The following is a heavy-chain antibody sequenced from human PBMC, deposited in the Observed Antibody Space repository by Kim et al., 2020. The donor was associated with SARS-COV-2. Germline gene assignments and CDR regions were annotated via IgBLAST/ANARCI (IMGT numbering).Heavy chain of an antibody. CDR2: IDPSDSYT. CDR3: ASSYGSGSYSDY. CDR1: GYSFTSYW. D-gene: IGHD3-10*01. V-gene: IGHV5-10-1*01. J-gene: IGHJ4*02. Sequence: GESLKISCKGSGYSFTSYWISWVRQMPGKGLEWMGRIDPSDSYTNYSPSFQGHVTISADKSISTAYLQWSSLKASDTAMYYCASSYGSGSYSDYWGQGTLVTVSS.